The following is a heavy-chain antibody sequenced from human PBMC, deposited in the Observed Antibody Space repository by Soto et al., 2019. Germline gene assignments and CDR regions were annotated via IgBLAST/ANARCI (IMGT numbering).Heavy chain of an antibody. CDR3: ARSAVAGSIFFDN. V-gene: IGHV3-66*01. Sequence: EVQLVESGGGLVQPGGSLRLSCAASGFTVSNNYMSWVRQALGKGLEWVSVIYTGGVTYYADSVKGRFTISRDNSKNTLYLQMNSLRAEDSAVYYCARSAVAGSIFFDNWGQGTLVTVSS. J-gene: IGHJ4*02. CDR1: GFTVSNNY. CDR2: IYTGGVT. D-gene: IGHD6-19*01.